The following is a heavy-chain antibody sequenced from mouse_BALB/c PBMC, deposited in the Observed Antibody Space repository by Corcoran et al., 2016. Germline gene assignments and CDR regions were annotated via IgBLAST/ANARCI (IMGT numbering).Heavy chain of an antibody. J-gene: IGHJ1*01. D-gene: IGHD4-1*01. Sequence: QVQLQQSGAELMKPGASVKISCKATGYTFSSKWIEWVKQRPGHGLEWIGEIFPGSGRTNFNEKFKGKATFTADTSSNTAYMQLSRLTSEDSAVYFCARNWDWFVGGWGAGTTVTVSS. V-gene: IGHV1-9*01. CDR1: GYTFSSKW. CDR3: ARNWDWFVGG. CDR2: IFPGSGRT.